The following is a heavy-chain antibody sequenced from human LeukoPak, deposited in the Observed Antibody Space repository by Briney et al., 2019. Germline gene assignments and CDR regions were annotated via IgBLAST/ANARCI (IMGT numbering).Heavy chain of an antibody. CDR2: ISWDGGST. CDR3: AKDIRPSYYYGSGSPYFDY. Sequence: GGSLRLSCAASGFTFDDYAMHWVRHAPGKGLEWVSLISWDGGSTYYADSVKGRFTISRDNSKNSLYLQMNSLRAEDTALYYCAKDIRPSYYYGSGSPYFDYWGQGTLVTVSS. V-gene: IGHV3-43D*03. J-gene: IGHJ4*02. D-gene: IGHD3-10*01. CDR1: GFTFDDYA.